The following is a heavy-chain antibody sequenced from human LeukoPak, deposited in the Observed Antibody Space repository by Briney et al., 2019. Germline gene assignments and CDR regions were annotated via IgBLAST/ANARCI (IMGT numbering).Heavy chain of an antibody. CDR1: GGTFSSYA. CDR2: IIPILGIA. Sequence: ASVKVSFKASGGTFSSYAISWVRQAPGQGLEWMGRIIPILGIANYAQKFQGRVTITADKSTSTAYMELSSLRSEDTAVYYCARETLYYYGMDVWGQGTTVTVSS. CDR3: ARETLYYYGMDV. V-gene: IGHV1-69*04. J-gene: IGHJ6*02.